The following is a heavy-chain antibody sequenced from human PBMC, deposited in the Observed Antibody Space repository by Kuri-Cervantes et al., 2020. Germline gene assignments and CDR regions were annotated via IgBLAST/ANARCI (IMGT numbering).Heavy chain of an antibody. CDR1: GYTLTELS. CDR3: STSQRLLPDAILTGYSGGKIPNYYYYGMDV. CDR2: FDPEDGET. D-gene: IGHD3-9*01. Sequence: ASVKVSCKVSGYTLTELSMHWVRQAPGKGLEWMGGFDPEDGETIYAQKLQGGVTMTTDTSTSTAYMELRSLRSDDTAVYYCSTSQRLLPDAILTGYSGGKIPNYYYYGMDVWGQGTTVTVSS. V-gene: IGHV1-24*01. J-gene: IGHJ6*02.